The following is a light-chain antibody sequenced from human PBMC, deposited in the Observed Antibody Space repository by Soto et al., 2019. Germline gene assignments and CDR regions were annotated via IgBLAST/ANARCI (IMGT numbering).Light chain of an antibody. Sequence: EIVLTQSPGTLSLSPGERATLSCRASQSVSSSYLAWYQQRPGQAPRLLIYGASSRATGIPDRFSGSGSGTDFTLTISRLEPEDFAVYYCQHYGSSPLFTFCPGTKVDIK. V-gene: IGKV3-20*01. J-gene: IGKJ3*01. CDR2: GAS. CDR1: QSVSSSY. CDR3: QHYGSSPLFT.